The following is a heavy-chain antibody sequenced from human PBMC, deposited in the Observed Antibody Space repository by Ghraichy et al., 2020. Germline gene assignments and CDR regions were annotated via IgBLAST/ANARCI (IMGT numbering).Heavy chain of an antibody. D-gene: IGHD2-15*01. Sequence: SETLSLTCTVSGDSFSSYYWSWIRQSAGKGLEWIGRIYTSGSTNYNPSLESRITMSVDTSKNQFSLKLSSVTAADTAVYYCARDGHDCSGSNCYSDGFDYWGQGTLVTVSS. CDR2: IYTSGST. J-gene: IGHJ4*02. CDR1: GDSFSSYY. V-gene: IGHV4-4*07. CDR3: ARDGHDCSGSNCYSDGFDY.